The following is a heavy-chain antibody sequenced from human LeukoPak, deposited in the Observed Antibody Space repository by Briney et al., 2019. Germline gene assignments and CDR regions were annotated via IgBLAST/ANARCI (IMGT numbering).Heavy chain of an antibody. CDR2: INHSGST. V-gene: IGHV4-34*01. CDR1: GGSISGYY. D-gene: IGHD4-17*01. CDR3: ARGLPATTVTSANYYGMDV. Sequence: SETLSLTCSVSGGSISGYYWNWIRQPPGKGLEWIGEINHSGSTNYNPSLKSRLTISVDTSKNQFSLKLSSVTAADTAVYYCARGLPATTVTSANYYGMDVWGQGTTVTVSS. J-gene: IGHJ6*02.